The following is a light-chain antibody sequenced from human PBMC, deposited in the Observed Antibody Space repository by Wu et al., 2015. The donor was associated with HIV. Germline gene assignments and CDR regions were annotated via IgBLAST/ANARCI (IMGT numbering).Light chain of an antibody. Sequence: DIQMTQSPSTLSASVGDRVTITCRASQTINSWLAWYQQKPGKAPKLLMFKASSLETGVPSRFSGSGSGTEFTLTISSLQPEDFGTYYCQQVNTYPITFGQGTRLDTK. J-gene: IGKJ5*01. V-gene: IGKV1-5*03. CDR2: KAS. CDR1: QTINSW. CDR3: QQVNTYPIT.